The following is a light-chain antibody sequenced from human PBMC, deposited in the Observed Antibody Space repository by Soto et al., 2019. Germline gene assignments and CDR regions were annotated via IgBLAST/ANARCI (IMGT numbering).Light chain of an antibody. V-gene: IGLV2-23*02. CDR3: CSYAGSSTYV. J-gene: IGLJ1*01. Sequence: QSALPQPASVSGSPGQSITISCTGTSSDVGSYNLVSWYQQHPGKAPKVMIYEVSKRPSGVPNRFSGSKSGYTASLTISGLQAEAEADYYCCSYAGSSTYVFGTGTKVTVL. CDR2: EVS. CDR1: SSDVGSYNL.